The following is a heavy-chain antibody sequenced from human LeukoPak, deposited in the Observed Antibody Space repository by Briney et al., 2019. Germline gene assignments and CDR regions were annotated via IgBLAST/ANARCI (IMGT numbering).Heavy chain of an antibody. CDR1: VGSISTYY. CDR2: IYYSGST. CDR3: ARLGMGYASGSYSWFFDL. J-gene: IGHJ2*01. Sequence: SETLSLTCTVSVGSISTYYWSWIRQPPGKGLEWIGYIYYSGSTNYNPSLKSRVTISVDTSKNQFSLRLSSVTAADTAVYYCARLGMGYASGSYSWFFDLWAVAPWSLSPQ. D-gene: IGHD3-10*01. V-gene: IGHV4-59*08.